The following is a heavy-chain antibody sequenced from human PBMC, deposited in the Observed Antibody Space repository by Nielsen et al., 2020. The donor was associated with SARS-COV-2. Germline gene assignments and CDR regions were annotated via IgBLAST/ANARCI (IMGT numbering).Heavy chain of an antibody. J-gene: IGHJ6*02. D-gene: IGHD3/OR15-3a*01. CDR2: INPYSGGT. V-gene: IGHV1-2*02. Sequence: ASVKVSCKASGYTFTNYYIHWVRQAPGQGLEWMGWINPYSGGTNYAQRLQGTVTMTRDASISTVYMELTSDDTAVYYCARARATIFGLVMSYGMEVWGQGTTVAVSS. CDR1: GYTFTNYY. CDR3: ARARATIFGLVMSYGMEV.